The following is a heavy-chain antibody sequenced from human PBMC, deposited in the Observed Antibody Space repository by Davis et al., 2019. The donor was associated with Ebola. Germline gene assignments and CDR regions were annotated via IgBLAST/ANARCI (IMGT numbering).Heavy chain of an antibody. CDR3: ARASFGYNSGWYADY. Sequence: AASVKVSRQASCFTLPNHAIYLVRQAPGQRLEWVGLVHGGNGNTKYSQSFQGRVTITTDTSASTVYLDLTSLRYDDTAVFYCARASFGYNSGWYADYWGPGSLVTVSS. CDR1: CFTLPNHA. D-gene: IGHD6-19*01. J-gene: IGHJ4*02. CDR2: VHGGNGNT. V-gene: IGHV1-3*01.